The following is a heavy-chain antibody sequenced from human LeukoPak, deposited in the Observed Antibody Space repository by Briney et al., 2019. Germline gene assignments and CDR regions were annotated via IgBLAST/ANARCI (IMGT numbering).Heavy chain of an antibody. CDR1: GFTFSSYA. CDR2: ISGSGGST. D-gene: IGHD2-21*01. CDR3: AKTVVVITFRFDS. V-gene: IGHV3-23*01. Sequence: GGSLRLSCAASGFTFSSYAMSWVRQAPGKGLEWVSAISGSGGSTYYADSVKGRFTTSRDNSKNTLYLQMNSLRAEDTAVYYCAKTVVVITFRFDSWGQGSLVTVSS. J-gene: IGHJ4*02.